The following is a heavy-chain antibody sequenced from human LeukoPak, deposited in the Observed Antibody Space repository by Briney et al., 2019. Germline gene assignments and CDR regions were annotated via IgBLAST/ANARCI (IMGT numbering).Heavy chain of an antibody. Sequence: PGGSLRLSCAISGFTLKGNSMNWVRQAPGKGLEWVSYIRGSGTDKFYADSVKGRFTISKDDAESSVSLQMNSLRAEDTAIYYCTADGANSDPWGQGTLVTVSS. D-gene: IGHD3-10*01. V-gene: IGHV3-21*01. CDR1: GFTLKGNS. J-gene: IGHJ5*02. CDR2: IRGSGTDK. CDR3: TADGANSDP.